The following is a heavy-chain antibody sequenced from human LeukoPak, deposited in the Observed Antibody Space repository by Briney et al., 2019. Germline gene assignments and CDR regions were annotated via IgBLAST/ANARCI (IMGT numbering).Heavy chain of an antibody. D-gene: IGHD5-18*01. J-gene: IGHJ4*02. CDR3: AAGKVTREIDY. CDR1: GGSISSYY. V-gene: IGHV4-59*01. Sequence: SETLSLTCTVSGGSISSYYWSWIRQPPGKGLEWIGYIYYSGSTNYNPSLKSRVTISVDTSKNQFSLKLSSVTAADTAVYYCAAGKVTREIDYWGQGTLVTVSS. CDR2: IYYSGST.